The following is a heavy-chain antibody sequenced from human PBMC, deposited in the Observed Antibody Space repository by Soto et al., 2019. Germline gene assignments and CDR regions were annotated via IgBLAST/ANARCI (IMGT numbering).Heavy chain of an antibody. CDR3: ARGKRSDWFDP. V-gene: IGHV1-46*01. Sequence: GASVKVSCKASGYTFTSYYIHWVRQAPGQGLEWMGIINPSGGSTSYAQKLRGRVTMTTDTSTSTAYMELRSLRSDDTAVYYCARGKRSDWFDPWGQGTLVTVSS. CDR1: GYTFTSYY. J-gene: IGHJ5*02. CDR2: INPSGGST.